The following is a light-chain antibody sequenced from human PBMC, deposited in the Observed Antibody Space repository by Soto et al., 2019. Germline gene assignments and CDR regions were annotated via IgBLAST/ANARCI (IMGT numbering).Light chain of an antibody. CDR1: QGIGSY. CDR2: AAS. V-gene: IGKV1-9*01. J-gene: IGKJ4*01. CDR3: QQLSTYPST. Sequence: GYRVTITCRASQGIGSYLAWYQQKPGEAPKLLIFAASTLQSGVPSRFSGSGSGTDFTLTISSLQAEDFATYYCQQLSTYPSTFGGGTKVDI.